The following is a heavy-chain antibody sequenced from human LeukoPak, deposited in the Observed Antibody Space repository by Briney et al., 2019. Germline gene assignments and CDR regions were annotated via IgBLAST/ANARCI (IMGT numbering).Heavy chain of an antibody. CDR1: GFTFSRYS. CDR3: ARVFDY. J-gene: IGHJ4*02. V-gene: IGHV3-48*04. Sequence: GGSLRLSCAASGFTFSRYSMNWVRQAPGKGLEWVSYISSSGTTTDYADSVKGRFTISRDNAKNYLYLQMNSLRAEDTAVYYCARVFDYWGQGTLVTVSS. CDR2: ISSSGTTT.